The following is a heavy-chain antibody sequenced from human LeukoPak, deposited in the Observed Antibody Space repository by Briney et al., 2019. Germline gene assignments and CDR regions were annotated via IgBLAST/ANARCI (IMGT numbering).Heavy chain of an antibody. CDR3: ATSAGLGLFDY. CDR1: GYTFTSYA. CDR2: FDPEDGET. J-gene: IGHJ4*02. Sequence: ASVKVSCKASGYTFTSYAMHWVRQAPGQRLEWMGSFDPEDGETIYAQKFQGRVTMTEDTSTDTVYMELSSLRSEDTAAYYCATSAGLGLFDYWGQGTLVTVSS. V-gene: IGHV1-24*01. D-gene: IGHD3-16*01.